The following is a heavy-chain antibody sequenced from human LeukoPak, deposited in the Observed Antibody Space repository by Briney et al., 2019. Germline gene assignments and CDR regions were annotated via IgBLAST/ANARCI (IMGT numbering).Heavy chain of an antibody. CDR3: AAVDVDTAFP. Sequence: GSLRLSCTVSGFTVSSNSMSWVRQAPGKGLGWVSFIYSDNTHYSDSVKGRFTISRDNSKNTLYLQMNSLRAEDTAVYYCAAVDVDTAFPWGQGTLVTVSS. CDR2: IYSDNT. V-gene: IGHV3-53*01. CDR1: GFTVSSNS. J-gene: IGHJ5*02. D-gene: IGHD5-18*01.